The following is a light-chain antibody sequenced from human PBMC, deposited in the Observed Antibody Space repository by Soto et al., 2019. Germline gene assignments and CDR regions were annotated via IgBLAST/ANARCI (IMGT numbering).Light chain of an antibody. Sequence: QSALTQPRSVSGSPEQSVTISCTGTSSDVGGYNYVSWYQQHPGKAPKLMIYDVTKRPSGVPDRFSGYKSGNTASLTISGLQAEDEADYYCAAWDDSLRGPVVGGGTKLTVL. CDR3: AAWDDSLRGPV. J-gene: IGLJ2*01. CDR2: DVT. CDR1: SSDVGGYNY. V-gene: IGLV2-11*01.